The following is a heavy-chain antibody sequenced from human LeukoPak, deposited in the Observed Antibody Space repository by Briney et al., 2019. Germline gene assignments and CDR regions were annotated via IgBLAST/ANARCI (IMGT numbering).Heavy chain of an antibody. CDR3: ARASGYSSSWYDY. D-gene: IGHD6-13*01. CDR1: GGSVSSGSYY. Sequence: SETLSVTCTVSGGSVSSGSYYWSWIRQPPGKGLEWIGYIYYSGSTNYNPSLKSRVTISVDTSKDQFSLKLSSVTAADTAVYYCARASGYSSSWYDYWGQGTLVTVSS. J-gene: IGHJ4*02. CDR2: IYYSGST. V-gene: IGHV4-61*01.